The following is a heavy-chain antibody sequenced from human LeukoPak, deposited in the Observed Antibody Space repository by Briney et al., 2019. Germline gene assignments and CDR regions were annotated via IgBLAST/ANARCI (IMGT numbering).Heavy chain of an antibody. D-gene: IGHD3-22*01. Sequence: GGSLKLSCAASGFTFSGSAMHWVRQASGKGLEWVGRIRSKANSYATAYAASVKGRFTISRDDSKNTAYLQMNSLKTEDTAVYYCTGDRSGYYGYYYGMDVWGQGTTVTVSS. J-gene: IGHJ6*02. CDR3: TGDRSGYYGYYYGMDV. V-gene: IGHV3-73*01. CDR2: IRSKANSYAT. CDR1: GFTFSGSA.